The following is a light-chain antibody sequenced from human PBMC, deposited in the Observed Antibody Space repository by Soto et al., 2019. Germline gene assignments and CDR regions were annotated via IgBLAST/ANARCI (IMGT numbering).Light chain of an antibody. V-gene: IGKV3-15*01. CDR2: GAS. CDR1: QSVSNN. Sequence: ERAMTQSPATLSVSPGERVTLSCRASQSVSNNIAWYQQKPGQAPRLLIYGASTRATGVPARFSGSGSGTEFTLTISSLQSEDFAVYYCQQYNNWPGTVGQGTKVDIK. J-gene: IGKJ1*01. CDR3: QQYNNWPGT.